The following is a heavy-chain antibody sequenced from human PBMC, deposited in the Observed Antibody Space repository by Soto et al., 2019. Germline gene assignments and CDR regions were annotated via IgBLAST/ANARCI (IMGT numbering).Heavy chain of an antibody. V-gene: IGHV1-18*01. CDR3: ARGVVVPAATGKTWFDP. Sequence: GASVKVSCKASGYTFTSSGISWVRQAPGQGLEWMGWISVYNGNTNYAQKLQGRVSMTTDTSTSTAYMELRNLRSDDTAVSYCARGVVVPAATGKTWFDPWGQGTLVTVSS. CDR1: GYTFTSSG. J-gene: IGHJ5*02. CDR2: ISVYNGNT. D-gene: IGHD2-2*01.